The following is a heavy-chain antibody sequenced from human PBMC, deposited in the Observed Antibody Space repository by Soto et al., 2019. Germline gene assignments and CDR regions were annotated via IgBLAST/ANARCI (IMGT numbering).Heavy chain of an antibody. CDR1: GFTLSSYD. V-gene: IGHV3-33*06. J-gene: IGHJ4*01. D-gene: IGHD5-12*01. Sequence: SLRLSCTAAGFTLSSYDMHWVRQAAGKGLEGVADIRYDGSNKDYANSAKGRFTNSRDNTKKTLNLQMNSLIAEATAVYYYAQFWTHIGYSDTASCQYYIDFRRHGTPITV. CDR2: IRYDGSNK. CDR3: AQFWTHIGYSDTASCQYYIDF.